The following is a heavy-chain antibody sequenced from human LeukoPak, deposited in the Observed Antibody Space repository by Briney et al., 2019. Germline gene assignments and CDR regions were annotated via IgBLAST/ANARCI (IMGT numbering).Heavy chain of an antibody. CDR2: SISSSSYT. CDR1: GFTFSDYY. Sequence: GGSLRLSCAASGFTFSDYYMSWIPQAPGKGLEWVSYSISSSSYTAYAASVKGRFTITRDNAKNSLNLQMNSLRAEDTAVYYCARDSGYSGYTDYWGQGTLVTVSS. J-gene: IGHJ4*02. CDR3: ARDSGYSGYTDY. D-gene: IGHD5-12*01. V-gene: IGHV3-11*05.